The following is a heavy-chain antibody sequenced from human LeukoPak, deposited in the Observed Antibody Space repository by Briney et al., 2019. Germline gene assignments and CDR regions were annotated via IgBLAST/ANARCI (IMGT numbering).Heavy chain of an antibody. CDR2: TYSRSKWFN. CDR3: ARGTGSLDY. J-gene: IGHJ4*02. D-gene: IGHD1-26*01. Sequence: SQTHSLTCAISGDSVSSKSASWNWIRQSPSRGLEWLGRTYSRSKWFNDYAVSVKGRISINPDTSKNQFSLHLTSVTPDDMAVYYCARGTGSLDYWGQGTLVTVSS. V-gene: IGHV6-1*01. CDR1: GDSVSSKSAS.